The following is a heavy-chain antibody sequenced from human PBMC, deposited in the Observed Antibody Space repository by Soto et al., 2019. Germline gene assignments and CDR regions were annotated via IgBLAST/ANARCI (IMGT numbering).Heavy chain of an antibody. D-gene: IGHD2-8*01. J-gene: IGHJ4*02. CDR2: IDPSDSQT. CDR3: ARQIYESHKGTNFQYYFDS. Sequence: GESLKISCKGSGYSFAGYWITWVRQKPGKGLEWMGRIDPSDSQTYYSPSFRGHVTISVTKSITTVFLQWSSLRASDTAMYYCARQIYESHKGTNFQYYFDSWGQGTTVTV. CDR1: GYSFAGYW. V-gene: IGHV5-10-1*01.